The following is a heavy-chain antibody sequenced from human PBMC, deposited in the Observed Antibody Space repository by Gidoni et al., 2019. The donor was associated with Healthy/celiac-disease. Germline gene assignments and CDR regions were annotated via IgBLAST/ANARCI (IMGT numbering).Heavy chain of an antibody. J-gene: IGHJ4*02. CDR1: GFTFSRYA. D-gene: IGHD3-22*01. CDR3: AVEYYYDSSGYYSLDY. Sequence: QVQLVESGGGVVQPGRSLRLSCAASGFTFSRYAMHWVRQAPGKGLEWVAVISYDGSNKYYADSVKGRFTISRDNSKNTLYLQMNSLRAEDTAVYYCAVEYYYDSSGYYSLDYWGQGTLVTVSS. V-gene: IGHV3-30-3*01. CDR2: ISYDGSNK.